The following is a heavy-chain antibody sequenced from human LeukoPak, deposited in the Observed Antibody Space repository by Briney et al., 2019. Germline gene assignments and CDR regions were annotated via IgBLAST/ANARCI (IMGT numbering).Heavy chain of an antibody. Sequence: PGGSLRLSCAASGFTFSSYEMNWVRQAPGKGLEWVSYISTSGSTIYYADSVKGCFTISRDSPKNTLYLQMNSLRVEDTAVYFCAKRGVVIRVVLVGFHKEAYYFDSWGQGALVTVSS. D-gene: IGHD3-10*01. CDR2: ISTSGSTI. V-gene: IGHV3-48*03. J-gene: IGHJ4*02. CDR1: GFTFSSYE. CDR3: AKRGVVIRVVLVGFHKEAYYFDS.